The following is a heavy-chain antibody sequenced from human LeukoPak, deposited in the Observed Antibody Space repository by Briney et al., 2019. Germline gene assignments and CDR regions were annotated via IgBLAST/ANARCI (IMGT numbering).Heavy chain of an antibody. D-gene: IGHD2-15*01. CDR1: GYTFTGYY. Sequence: ASVKVSCKASGYTFTGYYMHWVRQAPGQGLEWMGWINPNSGGTNYAQKFQGRVTMTRDTSIRTAYMELSRLRSDDTAVYYCARSTVVRDAFDIWGQGTMVTVSS. CDR2: INPNSGGT. J-gene: IGHJ3*02. V-gene: IGHV1-2*02. CDR3: ARSTVVRDAFDI.